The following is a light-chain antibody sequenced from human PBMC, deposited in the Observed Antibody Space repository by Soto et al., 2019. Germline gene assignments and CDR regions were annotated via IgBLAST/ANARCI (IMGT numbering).Light chain of an antibody. J-gene: IGKJ2*01. CDR1: KSVSSY. V-gene: IGKV3-11*01. CDR3: PLRRNLLRP. CDR2: DAS. Sequence: LSSGERATRFYRASKSVSSYLAWYQQKPGQAPRLLIYDASNRATGIPARFSGSGSGTDFTLTIISLQPEDVIVYYCPLRRNLLRPFCQGTSLDIK.